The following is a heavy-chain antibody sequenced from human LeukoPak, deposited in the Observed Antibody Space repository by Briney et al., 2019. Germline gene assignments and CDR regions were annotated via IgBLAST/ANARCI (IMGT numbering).Heavy chain of an antibody. CDR1: GYTFTDYY. V-gene: IGHV1-2*02. J-gene: IGHJ4*02. CDR2: INPNSGAT. CDR3: ARPSDYGDYIDY. Sequence: ASVKVSCKGSGYTFTDYYMHWVRQAPGQGLEWMAKINPNSGATAYAERFQGRVTLTRDTPISTMYMELRTLTSGDTAVYYCARPSDYGDYIDYWGQGTPVTVFS. D-gene: IGHD4-17*01.